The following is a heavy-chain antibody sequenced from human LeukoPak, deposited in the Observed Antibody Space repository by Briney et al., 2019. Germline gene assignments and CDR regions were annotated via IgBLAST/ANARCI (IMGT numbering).Heavy chain of an antibody. V-gene: IGHV1-2*02. D-gene: IGHD2-2*01. CDR3: ARDLQARATISSHCFDP. CDR1: GYTFTNYF. Sequence: GASVKVSCKASGYTFTNYFIHWVRQAPGQGLEWMGWISPNNGDTRSAQKFQGRVTMTTDTSITTAYMELSSLRSDDTAVYYCARDLQARATISSHCFDPWGQGTLVTVSS. J-gene: IGHJ5*02. CDR2: ISPNNGDT.